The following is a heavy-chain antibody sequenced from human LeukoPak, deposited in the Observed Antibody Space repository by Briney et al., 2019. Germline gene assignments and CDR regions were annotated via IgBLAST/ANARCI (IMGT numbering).Heavy chain of an antibody. D-gene: IGHD4-11*01. J-gene: IGHJ6*02. CDR1: GGSFSGYY. CDR2: INHSGST. V-gene: IGHV4-34*01. Sequence: SETLSLTCAAYGGSFSGYYWSWTRQPPGKGLEWIGEINHSGSTNYNPSLKSRVTISVDTSKNQFSLKLSSVTAADTAVYYCARGGYSNSLNYYYGMDVWGQGTTVTVSS. CDR3: ARGGYSNSLNYYYGMDV.